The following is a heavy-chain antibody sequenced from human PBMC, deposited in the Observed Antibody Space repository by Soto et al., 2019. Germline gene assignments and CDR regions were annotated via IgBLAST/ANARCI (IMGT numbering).Heavy chain of an antibody. Sequence: SETLSLTCAVSGYSISNGYYWAWIRQPPGKGLEWIGSVYHSGGTYYNPSLKSRVTISMDTATNQFSLKLTSVTAADSAVYYCARDLDSSGEVYWGQGTLVTVSS. V-gene: IGHV4-38-2*02. CDR3: ARDLDSSGEVY. J-gene: IGHJ4*02. CDR1: GYSISNGYY. CDR2: VYHSGGT. D-gene: IGHD3-22*01.